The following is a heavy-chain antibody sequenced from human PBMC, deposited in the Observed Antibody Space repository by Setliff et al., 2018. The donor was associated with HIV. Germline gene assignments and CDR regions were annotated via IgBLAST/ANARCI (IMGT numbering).Heavy chain of an antibody. J-gene: IGHJ3*02. V-gene: IGHV4-34*01. CDR1: GFYISGGYY. CDR2: INHRGTT. Sequence: TSETLSLTCAVSGFYISGGYYWCWIRQSPGKGLEWIGEINHRGTTNSNPSLKRRVTISVDTSKSQFSLRLSSVTAADTAVYYCARPRLWRDAFDIWGQGAMVTVSS. D-gene: IGHD1-1*01. CDR3: ARPRLWRDAFDI.